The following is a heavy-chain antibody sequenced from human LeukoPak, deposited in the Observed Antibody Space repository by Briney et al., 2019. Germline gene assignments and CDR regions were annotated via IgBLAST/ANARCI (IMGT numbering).Heavy chain of an antibody. CDR1: GHIVSSNSAA. J-gene: IGHJ4*02. Sequence: LQTLSLSCAISGHIVSSNSAAWNWITQSPSTGLDSLVRTYYRSKWYNGYAVSVRSRITINPDTSKNQFSLQLNSVTPEDTAVYYCASSIDGYIVYWGQGTLVTVSS. CDR3: ASSIDGYIVY. V-gene: IGHV6-1*01. D-gene: IGHD2-21*01. CDR2: TYYRSKWYN.